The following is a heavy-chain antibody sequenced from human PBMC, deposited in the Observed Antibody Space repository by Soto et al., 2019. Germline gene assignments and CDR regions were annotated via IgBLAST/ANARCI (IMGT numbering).Heavy chain of an antibody. V-gene: IGHV6-1*01. CDR2: TYYRSKWYN. D-gene: IGHD6-13*01. CDR1: GDSVSSNSAA. Sequence: SPTLSLTCAISGDSVSSNSAAWNWIRQSPSRGLEWLGRTYYRSKWYNDYAVSVKSRITINPDTSKNQFSQQLKSVNPEDTAVYDWAIDHRSSSEDDAFDIWGQGTMVTVSS. J-gene: IGHJ3*02. CDR3: AIDHRSSSEDDAFDI.